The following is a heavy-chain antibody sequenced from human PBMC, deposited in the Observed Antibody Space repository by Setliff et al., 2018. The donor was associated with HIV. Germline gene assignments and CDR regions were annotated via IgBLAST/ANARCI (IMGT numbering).Heavy chain of an antibody. V-gene: IGHV3-7*01. CDR3: ARSPIRMRYFDY. CDR1: GFTFSSCW. CDR2: IKYDGSEK. Sequence: GGSLRLSCAASGFTFSSCWMNWVRQAPGKGLEWVANIKYDGSEKYYVDSVKGRFTISRDNAKNSLHLQMNSLRAEDTSMYYCARSPIRMRYFDYWGQGALVTVSS. J-gene: IGHJ4*02. D-gene: IGHD2-8*01.